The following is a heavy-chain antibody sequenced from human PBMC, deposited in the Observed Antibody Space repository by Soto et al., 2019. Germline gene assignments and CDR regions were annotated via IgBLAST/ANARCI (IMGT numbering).Heavy chain of an antibody. D-gene: IGHD3-16*01. CDR2: ISGSGYST. V-gene: IGHV3-23*01. CDR3: AKGGFWDPNYMYV. J-gene: IGHJ6*03. CDR1: GFTFSSYA. Sequence: EVQLLESGGGLVQPGGSLRLSCAASGFTFSSYAMSWVRQAPGKGLEWVSAISGSGYSTYYADSEKGRFTISRDNSKNTLYLQINSLRAEDTAVYYCAKGGFWDPNYMYVWGKGTTVTVSS.